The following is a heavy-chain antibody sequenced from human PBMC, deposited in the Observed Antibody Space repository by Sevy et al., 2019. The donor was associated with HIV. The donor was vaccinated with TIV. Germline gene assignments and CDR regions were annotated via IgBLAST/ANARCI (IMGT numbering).Heavy chain of an antibody. V-gene: IGHV3-74*01. CDR2: INSDGSST. Sequence: GESLKISCAASGFTFSSYWMHWVRQAPGKGLVWVSRINSDGSSTSYADSVKGRFTISRDNAKNTLYLQMNSLRAEDTAVYYCARGWELEDLGFDYWGQGTLVTVSS. J-gene: IGHJ4*02. CDR3: ARGWELEDLGFDY. CDR1: GFTFSSYW. D-gene: IGHD1-26*01.